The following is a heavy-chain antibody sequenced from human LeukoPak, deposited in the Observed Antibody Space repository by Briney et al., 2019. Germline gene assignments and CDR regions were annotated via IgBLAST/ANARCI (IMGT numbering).Heavy chain of an antibody. J-gene: IGHJ4*02. V-gene: IGHV3-30*02. CDR1: GFTFSSYG. CDR2: IRYDGSNK. Sequence: GGSLRLSCAASGFTFSSYGMHWVRQAPGKGLEWVAFIRYDGSNKYYADSVKGRFTISRDNSKNTLYLQMNSLRAEDTAVYYCAKDADILSAVRYFDYWGQGTLVTVSS. D-gene: IGHD2-15*01. CDR3: AKDADILSAVRYFDY.